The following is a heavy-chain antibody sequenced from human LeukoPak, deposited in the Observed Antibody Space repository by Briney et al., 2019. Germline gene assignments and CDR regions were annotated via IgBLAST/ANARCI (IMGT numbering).Heavy chain of an antibody. D-gene: IGHD3-22*01. V-gene: IGHV3-NL1*01. Sequence: GGTLRLSCAASGFTFSSYGMSWVRQAPGKGLEWVSTSTYYADSVKGRFTISRDNSKNTLYLQMNSLRAEDTAVYYCAKPGYDSSGYYPLYWGQGTLVTVSS. CDR1: GFTFSSYG. CDR2: ST. J-gene: IGHJ4*02. CDR3: AKPGYDSSGYYPLY.